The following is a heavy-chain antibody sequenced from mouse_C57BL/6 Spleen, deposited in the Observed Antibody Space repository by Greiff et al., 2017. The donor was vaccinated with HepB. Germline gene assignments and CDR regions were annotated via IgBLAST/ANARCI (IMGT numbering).Heavy chain of an antibody. Sequence: EVKLMESGGGLVQPGGSLKLSCAASGFTFSDYYMYWVRQTPEKRLEWVAYISNGGGSTYYPDTVKGRFTISRDNAKNTLYLQMSRLKSEDTAMYYCASLEFAYWGQGTLVTVSA. J-gene: IGHJ3*01. D-gene: IGHD2-10*02. CDR3: ASLEFAY. CDR1: GFTFSDYY. CDR2: ISNGGGST. V-gene: IGHV5-12*01.